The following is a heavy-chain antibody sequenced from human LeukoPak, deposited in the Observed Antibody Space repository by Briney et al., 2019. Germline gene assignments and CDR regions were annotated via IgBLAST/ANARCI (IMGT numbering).Heavy chain of an antibody. CDR2: IHASGST. CDR3: ARVTDPRYNWFDP. D-gene: IGHD2-21*02. Sequence: SETLSLTCTVSGGSISSYYWAWIRQPAGKGPEWIGRIHASGSTNYNPSLKSRVNMSVDTSKNQFSLRLNSVTAADTAVYYCARVTDPRYNWFDPWGQGTLVTVSS. CDR1: GGSISSYY. J-gene: IGHJ5*02. V-gene: IGHV4-4*07.